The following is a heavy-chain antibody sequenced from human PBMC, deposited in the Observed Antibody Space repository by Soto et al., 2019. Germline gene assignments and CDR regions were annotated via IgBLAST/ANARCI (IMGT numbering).Heavy chain of an antibody. CDR3: ARAGSCYSIDN. D-gene: IGHD2-15*01. Sequence: KPSETLSLTCTVSGVSISNFYWSWIRQPPGKGLEWIGHIYYSGSTDYNPSLKSRVTISVDTSKNQFSQKLNSVTAADTAVYYCARAGSCYSIDNWGQGTLVTVSS. CDR2: IYYSGST. J-gene: IGHJ4*02. CDR1: GVSISNFY. V-gene: IGHV4-59*01.